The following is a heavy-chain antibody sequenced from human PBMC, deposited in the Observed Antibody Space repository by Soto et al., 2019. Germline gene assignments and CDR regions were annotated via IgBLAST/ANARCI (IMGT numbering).Heavy chain of an antibody. CDR2: ISSSSYT. Sequence: GGSLRLSCAASGFTFSDYYMSWIRQAPGKGLEWVSYISSSSYTNYADSVKGRFTISRDNAKNSLYLQMNSLRAEDTAVYYCARGVYWDSSGYYFDYWGQGTLVTVSS. CDR1: GFTFSDYY. D-gene: IGHD3-22*01. J-gene: IGHJ4*02. V-gene: IGHV3-11*06. CDR3: ARGVYWDSSGYYFDY.